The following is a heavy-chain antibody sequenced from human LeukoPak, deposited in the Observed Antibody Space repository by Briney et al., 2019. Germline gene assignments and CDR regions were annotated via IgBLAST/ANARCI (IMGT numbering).Heavy chain of an antibody. J-gene: IGHJ4*02. CDR2: ISGSGGST. D-gene: IGHD5-12*01. V-gene: IGHV3-23*01. CDR1: GFTFSSYA. Sequence: GGSLRLSCAASGFTFSSYAMSWVRQAPGKGLEWVSAISGSGGSTYYADSVKGRFTISRDNARNTLYLQMNNLRVDDTAIYYCARDRPLSGYDFDSWGQGTLVTVSS. CDR3: ARDRPLSGYDFDS.